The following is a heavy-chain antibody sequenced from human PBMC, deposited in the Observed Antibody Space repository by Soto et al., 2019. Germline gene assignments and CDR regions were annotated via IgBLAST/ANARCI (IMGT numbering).Heavy chain of an antibody. CDR3: ARDLGDFSGWYR. CDR1: GYTFTSYY. CDR2: INPSGGST. J-gene: IGHJ3*01. V-gene: IGHV1-46*01. Sequence: ASVKVSCKASGYTFTSYYMHWVRQAPGQGLEWMGIINPSGGSTSYAQKFQGRVTMTGDTSTSTVYMELSSLRSDDTAVYYCARDLGDFSGWYRWGQGTMVTVSS. D-gene: IGHD6-19*01.